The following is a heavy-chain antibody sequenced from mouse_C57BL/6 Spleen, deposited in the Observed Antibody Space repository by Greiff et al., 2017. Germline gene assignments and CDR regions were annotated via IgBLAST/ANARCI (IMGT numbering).Heavy chain of an antibody. D-gene: IGHD3-2*02. CDR3: ARFREKSSGYYAMDY. CDR2: INPSSGYT. Sequence: QVHVKQSGAELAKPGASVKLSCKASGYTFTSYWMHWVKQRPGQGLEWIGYINPSSGYTKYNQKFKDKATLTADKSSSTAYMQLSSLTYEDSAVYYCARFREKSSGYYAMDYWGQGTSVTVSS. CDR1: GYTFTSYW. V-gene: IGHV1-7*01. J-gene: IGHJ4*01.